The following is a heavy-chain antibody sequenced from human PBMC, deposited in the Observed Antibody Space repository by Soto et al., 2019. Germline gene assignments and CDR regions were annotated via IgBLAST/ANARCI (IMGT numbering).Heavy chain of an antibody. CDR2: VYHTRST. V-gene: IGHV4-59*11. J-gene: IGHJ4*02. CDR3: ARGGNRYSNVATGVGGFDF. Sequence: SETLSLTCTVSGASISRPYWCWLRQSPPRGLEWIAYVYHTRSTSYNPSLKSRITSSLDTSKDQYSLNLTSLTTADTAVYFFARGGNRYSNVATGVGGFDFWGQGSLVTVSS. CDR1: GASISRPY. D-gene: IGHD5-12*01.